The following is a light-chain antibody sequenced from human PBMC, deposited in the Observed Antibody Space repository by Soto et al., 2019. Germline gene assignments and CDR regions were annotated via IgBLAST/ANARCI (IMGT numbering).Light chain of an antibody. J-gene: IGKJ4*01. CDR3: LQDYNYLT. Sequence: AIQMTQSPSSLSASVGDRVTITCRASQGIRDDLGWYQQKPGKAPKLLIYAASILQSGVPSRFGGSGSGTDFTLTISGLQPEDFATYYCLQDYNYLTFGGGTKVEIK. V-gene: IGKV1-6*02. CDR1: QGIRDD. CDR2: AAS.